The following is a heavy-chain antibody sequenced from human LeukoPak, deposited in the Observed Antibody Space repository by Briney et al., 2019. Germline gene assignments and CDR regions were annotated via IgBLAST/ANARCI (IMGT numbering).Heavy chain of an antibody. D-gene: IGHD3-9*01. Sequence: GGSLRLSCAASGFTFSSYGMSWVRQAPGKGLEWVSAISGSGGSTYYADSVKGRFTISRDNSKNTLYLQMNSLRAEDTAVYYCAKEKDLRYFDWGQFDPWGQGTLVTVSS. CDR2: ISGSGGST. CDR3: AKEKDLRYFDWGQFDP. J-gene: IGHJ5*02. CDR1: GFTFSSYG. V-gene: IGHV3-23*01.